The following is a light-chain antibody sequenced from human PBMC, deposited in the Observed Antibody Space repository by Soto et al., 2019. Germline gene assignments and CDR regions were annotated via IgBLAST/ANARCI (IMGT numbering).Light chain of an antibody. CDR1: QAIQNA. Sequence: DIQMTQSPSSLSASVGDRVTITCRASQAIQNALGWYQQKPGKAPKRLIYAASSLQSGVPSRFSGSRSGTEFTLTISSLQPEDFATYYCLQHDTYVWTFGQGTKVEIK. V-gene: IGKV1-17*01. CDR2: AAS. CDR3: LQHDTYVWT. J-gene: IGKJ1*01.